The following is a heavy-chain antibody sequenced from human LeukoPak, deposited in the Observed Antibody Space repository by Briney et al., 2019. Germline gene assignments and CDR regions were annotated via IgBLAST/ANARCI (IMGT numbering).Heavy chain of an antibody. D-gene: IGHD3-16*02. CDR2: IYPGDFDT. CDR3: ARRPYYDYVWGSYRHSPSPFDS. V-gene: IGHV5-51*01. CDR1: GYSFTNYW. J-gene: IGHJ4*02. Sequence: GESLKISCKGSGYSFTNYWIGWVRQMPGKGLEWMGIIYPGDFDTRYGPPFQGQVTISADKSISTAYLQWSSLKASDTAMYYCARRPYYDYVWGSYRHSPSPFDSWGQGTLVTVSS.